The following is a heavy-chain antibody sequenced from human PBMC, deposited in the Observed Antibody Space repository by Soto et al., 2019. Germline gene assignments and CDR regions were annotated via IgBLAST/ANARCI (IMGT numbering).Heavy chain of an antibody. V-gene: IGHV3-23*01. Sequence: PGGSLRLSCAASGFTFSNSAMTWVRQAPGKGLEWVSVISGSGGRTYYADSVKGRFTISRDNSRNTLYLQMNSLRAEDTAIYYCAKARDGYTYGSFDYWGQGTLVTVSS. CDR2: ISGSGGRT. J-gene: IGHJ4*02. CDR3: AKARDGYTYGSFDY. D-gene: IGHD5-18*01. CDR1: GFTFSNSA.